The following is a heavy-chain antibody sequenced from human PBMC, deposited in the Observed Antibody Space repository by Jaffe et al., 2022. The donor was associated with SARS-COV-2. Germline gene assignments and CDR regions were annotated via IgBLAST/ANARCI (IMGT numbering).Heavy chain of an antibody. CDR2: ISSSSSTI. Sequence: EVQLVESGGGLVQPGGSLRLSCAASGFTFSSYSMNWVRQAPGKGLEWVSYISSSSSTIYYADSVKGRFTISRDNAKNSLYLQMNSLRDEDTAVYYCARDRVWYYGSGSSGLVGYYFDYWGQGTLVTVSS. CDR3: ARDRVWYYGSGSSGLVGYYFDY. CDR1: GFTFSSYS. J-gene: IGHJ4*02. D-gene: IGHD3-10*01. V-gene: IGHV3-48*02.